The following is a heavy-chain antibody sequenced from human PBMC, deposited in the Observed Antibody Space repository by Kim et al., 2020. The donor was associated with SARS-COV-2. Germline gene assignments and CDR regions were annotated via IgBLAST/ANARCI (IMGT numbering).Heavy chain of an antibody. V-gene: IGHV3-21*04. CDR3: ARVLTSGWSYFDS. D-gene: IGHD6-19*01. CDR2: ISSSSSYI. J-gene: IGHJ4*02. Sequence: GGSLRLSCAASGFTFSSYSMNWVRQAPGKGLEWISSISSSSSYIYYADSVKGRFTISRDNARASLYLQMNSLRAEDTAVYYCARVLTSGWSYFDSWGQGT. CDR1: GFTFSSYS.